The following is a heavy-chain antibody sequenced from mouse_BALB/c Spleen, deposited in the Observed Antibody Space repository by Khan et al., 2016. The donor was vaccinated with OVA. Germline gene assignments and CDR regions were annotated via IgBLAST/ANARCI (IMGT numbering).Heavy chain of an antibody. CDR1: GYTFTSYT. J-gene: IGHJ3*01. CDR2: INPSNGYT. Sequence: QVQLKESGAELARPGASVKMSCKASGYTFTSYTIHWIKKRPGQGLEWIGYINPSNGYTNYNQKFKDKATLTTDKSSTTAYLQLSSLTSDDSAVYNCVRYGAYNRNDGWFAYWGQGNLVTVSA. D-gene: IGHD2-14*01. CDR3: VRYGAYNRNDGWFAY. V-gene: IGHV1-4*01.